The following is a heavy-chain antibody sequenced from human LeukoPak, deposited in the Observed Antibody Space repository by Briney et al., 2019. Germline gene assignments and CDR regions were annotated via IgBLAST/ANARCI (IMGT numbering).Heavy chain of an antibody. D-gene: IGHD3-22*01. Sequence: PGGSLRLSCAASGFTLSSYGMHWVRQAPGKGLEWVAFIRYDGSNKYYADSVKGRFTISRDNSKNTLYLQMNTLRAEDTAVYYCARRAGDYSHPYDYWGQGTLVTVSS. CDR2: IRYDGSNK. CDR3: ARRAGDYSHPYDY. J-gene: IGHJ4*02. CDR1: GFTLSSYG. V-gene: IGHV3-30*02.